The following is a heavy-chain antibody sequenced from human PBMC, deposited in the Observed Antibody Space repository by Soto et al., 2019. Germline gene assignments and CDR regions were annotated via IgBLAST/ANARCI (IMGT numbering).Heavy chain of an antibody. Sequence: GGSLRLSCAASGFTFSSYAMSWVRQAPGKGLEWVSAISGSGGSTYYADAVKGRFTISRDNSKNTLYLQMNSLRAEDTAVYYCAKVINWGGKSFDIWGQGTMVTVSS. CDR1: GFTFSSYA. V-gene: IGHV3-23*01. D-gene: IGHD7-27*01. CDR3: AKVINWGGKSFDI. J-gene: IGHJ3*02. CDR2: ISGSGGST.